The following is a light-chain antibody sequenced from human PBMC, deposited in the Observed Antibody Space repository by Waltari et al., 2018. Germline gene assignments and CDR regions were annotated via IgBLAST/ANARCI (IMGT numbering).Light chain of an antibody. CDR2: GAS. J-gene: IGKJ4*01. CDR3: QQYYAYPLT. Sequence: AIRITQSPSSLSASTGDRVTITCRSNQEIGTYLAWYQQTPGKAPRLLLHGASTLQTGVPSRFSGSGSGTDFNITIACLQSEDFVTYFCQQYYAYPLTFGGGTKVEMK. V-gene: IGKV1-8*01. CDR1: QEIGTY.